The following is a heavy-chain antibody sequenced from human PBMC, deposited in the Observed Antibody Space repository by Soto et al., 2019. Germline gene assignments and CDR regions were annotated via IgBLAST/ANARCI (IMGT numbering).Heavy chain of an antibody. CDR1: GGSISSYY. CDR3: ARGPSVTIFGVVITPPGAFDI. V-gene: IGHV4-59*01. CDR2: IYYSGST. D-gene: IGHD3-3*01. J-gene: IGHJ3*02. Sequence: ETLSLTCTVSGGSISSYYWSWIRQPPGKGLEWIGYIYYSGSTNYNPSLKSRVTISVDTSKNQFSLKLSSVTAADTAVYYCARGPSVTIFGVVITPPGAFDIWGQGTMVTV.